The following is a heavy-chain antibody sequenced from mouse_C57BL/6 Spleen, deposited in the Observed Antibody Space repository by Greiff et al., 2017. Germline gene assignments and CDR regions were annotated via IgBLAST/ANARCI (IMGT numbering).Heavy chain of an antibody. J-gene: IGHJ2*01. D-gene: IGHD3-2*02. CDR1: GYTFTSYW. Sequence: QVQLQQPGAELVKPGASVKMSCKASGYTFTSYWITWVKQRPGQGLEWIGDIYPGSGSTNYNEKFKSKATLTVGTSSSTAYMQLSSLTSEDSAVYYCARRAQDYFDYWGQGTTLTVSS. CDR3: ARRAQDYFDY. V-gene: IGHV1-55*01. CDR2: IYPGSGST.